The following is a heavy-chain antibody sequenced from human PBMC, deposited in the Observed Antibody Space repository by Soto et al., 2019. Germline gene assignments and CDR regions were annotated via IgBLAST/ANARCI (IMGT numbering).Heavy chain of an antibody. CDR2: ISSNGGST. Sequence: PGGSLRLSCSASGFTFSSYAMHWVRQAPGKGLEYVSAISSNGGSTYYADSVKGRFTISRDNSKNSLYLQMSSLRAEDMAVYYCVNDGSLALLWSRYGMDVWGQGTTVTVSS. J-gene: IGHJ6*02. V-gene: IGHV3-64D*08. D-gene: IGHD3-10*01. CDR3: VNDGSLALLWSRYGMDV. CDR1: GFTFSSYA.